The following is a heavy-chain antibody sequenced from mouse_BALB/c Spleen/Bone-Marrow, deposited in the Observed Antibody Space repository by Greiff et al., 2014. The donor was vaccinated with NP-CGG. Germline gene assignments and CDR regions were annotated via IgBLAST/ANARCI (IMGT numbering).Heavy chain of an antibody. V-gene: IGHV7-3*02. Sequence: EVQLVESGGGSVQPGGSLRLSCATSGFTFTDYYMSWVRQPPGKALEWLGFIRNKANGYTTEYSASVKGRFTISSDNSQSILYLQMNTLRAEDSATYYCARDRNYGSSWYFDVWGAGTTVTVSP. D-gene: IGHD1-1*01. CDR2: IRNKANGYTT. J-gene: IGHJ1*01. CDR3: ARDRNYGSSWYFDV. CDR1: GFTFTDYY.